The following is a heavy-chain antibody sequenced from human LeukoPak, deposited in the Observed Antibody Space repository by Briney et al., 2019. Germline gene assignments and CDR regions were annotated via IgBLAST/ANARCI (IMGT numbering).Heavy chain of an antibody. CDR1: GFTFRSYG. CDR2: IRYDGSNK. Sequence: GGSLRLSCAASGFTFRSYGMHWVRQAPGKGLEWVAFIRYDGSNKYYADSVKGRFTISRDNSKNTLYLQMNSLRAEDTAVYYCAKVYYYGSGSYSPYYYYYMDVWGKGTTVTISS. D-gene: IGHD3-10*01. J-gene: IGHJ6*03. V-gene: IGHV3-30*02. CDR3: AKVYYYGSGSYSPYYYYYMDV.